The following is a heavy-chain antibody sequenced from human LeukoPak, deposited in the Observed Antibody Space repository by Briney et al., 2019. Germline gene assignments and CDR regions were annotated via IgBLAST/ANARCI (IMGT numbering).Heavy chain of an antibody. CDR3: ARSGYYYVSSGYYQYDY. CDR2: IYPGDSDT. D-gene: IGHD3-22*01. J-gene: IGHJ4*02. V-gene: IGHV5-51*01. CDR1: GYSFTSYW. Sequence: GESLKISCKGSGYSFTSYWIGWVRQMPGKGLEWMGIIYPGDSDTRYSPSFQGQVTISADKSISTAYLQWSSLKASDTAMYYCARSGYYYVSSGYYQYDYWGQGTLVTVSS.